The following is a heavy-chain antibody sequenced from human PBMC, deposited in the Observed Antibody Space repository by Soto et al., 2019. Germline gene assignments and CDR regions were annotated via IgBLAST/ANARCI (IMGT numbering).Heavy chain of an antibody. V-gene: IGHV3-30*03. CDR1: GFAFSSYG. Sequence: QAQLVESGGGVVQPGRSLRLSCAASGFAFSSYGMHWVRQAPGTGLEWVAVTSYDGSLQHYADSVKGRFTISRDNSKNMVLLQISSLRAEDTAVYYCVSDRGYGHASVPYSWGQGTLVSVSS. D-gene: IGHD5-18*01. CDR2: TSYDGSLQ. CDR3: VSDRGYGHASVPYS. J-gene: IGHJ4*02.